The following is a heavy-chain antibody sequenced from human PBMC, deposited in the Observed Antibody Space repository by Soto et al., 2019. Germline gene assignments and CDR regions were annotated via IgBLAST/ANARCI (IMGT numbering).Heavy chain of an antibody. J-gene: IGHJ4*02. V-gene: IGHV3-23*01. D-gene: IGHD3-3*01. CDR1: GSTFSSFA. CDR3: AKGVGSHYYDF. CDR2: ISDSGGRI. Sequence: EVQLLESGGGLVQPGGSLRLSCAASGSTFSSFAMTWVRQAPGGGLEWVSSISDSGGRIYYLDSVKGRFTVSRDNSKSTLYLQMSSLSAEDTAVYYCAKGVGSHYYDFRGQGALVTVSS.